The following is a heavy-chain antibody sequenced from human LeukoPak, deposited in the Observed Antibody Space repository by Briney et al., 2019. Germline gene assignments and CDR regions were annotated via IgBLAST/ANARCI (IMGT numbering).Heavy chain of an antibody. CDR3: ARVYCSTSDCYHRRADTYYAMDV. CDR1: GGTFSSYA. V-gene: IGHV1-69*13. D-gene: IGHD2-2*01. J-gene: IGHJ6*04. Sequence: SVKVSCKASGGTFSSYAISWVRQAPGQGLEWMGGIIPIFGTANYAQKFQGRVTITADESTSTAYMELSSLRSEDTAVYYCARVYCSTSDCYHRRADTYYAMDVWGTGTTVTVSS. CDR2: IIPIFGTA.